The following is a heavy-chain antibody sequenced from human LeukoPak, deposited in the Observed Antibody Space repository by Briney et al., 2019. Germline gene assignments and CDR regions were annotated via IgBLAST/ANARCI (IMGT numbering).Heavy chain of an antibody. CDR2: IKQAGSEK. J-gene: IGHJ4*02. Sequence: GGSLRLSCAASGFTFSSYWMSWVRQAPGKGLEWVANIKQAGSEKNYVDSVKGRFTISRDNTKNSLYLQMNSLRAEDTAVFYCARDQYDTWSRRGNFDSWGQGTLVIVSS. D-gene: IGHD3-3*01. CDR3: ARDQYDTWSRRGNFDS. V-gene: IGHV3-7*03. CDR1: GFTFSSYW.